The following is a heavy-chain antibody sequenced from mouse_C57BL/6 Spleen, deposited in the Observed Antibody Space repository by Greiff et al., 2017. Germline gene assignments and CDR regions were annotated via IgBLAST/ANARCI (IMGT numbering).Heavy chain of an antibody. CDR2: INPNYGTT. CDR3: AREIFGYDYDGGFAY. V-gene: IGHV1-39*01. D-gene: IGHD2-4*01. J-gene: IGHJ3*01. CDR1: GYSFTDYN. Sequence: LEESGPELVKPGASVKISCKASGYSFTDYNMNWVKQSNGKSLEWIGVINPNYGTTSYNQKFKGKATLTVDQSSSTAYMQLNSLTSEDSAVYYCAREIFGYDYDGGFAYWGQGTLVTVSA.